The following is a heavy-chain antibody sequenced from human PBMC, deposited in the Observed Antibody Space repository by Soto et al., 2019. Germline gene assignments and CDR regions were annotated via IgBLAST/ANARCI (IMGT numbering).Heavy chain of an antibody. J-gene: IGHJ4*02. V-gene: IGHV3-33*01. CDR2: IWYDGSNK. Sequence: GGSLRLSCAASGFTFSSYGMHWVRQAPGKGLEWVAVIWYDGSNKYYADSVKGRFTISRDNSKNTLYLQMNSLRAVDTAVYYCASPIYYDSSGPPGYWGQGTLVTVSS. CDR1: GFTFSSYG. CDR3: ASPIYYDSSGPPGY. D-gene: IGHD3-22*01.